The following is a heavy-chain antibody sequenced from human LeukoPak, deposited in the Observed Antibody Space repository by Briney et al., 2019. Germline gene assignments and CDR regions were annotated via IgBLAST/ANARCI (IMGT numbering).Heavy chain of an antibody. V-gene: IGHV4-31*03. Sequence: PSETLSLTCTVSGGSISSGGYYWSWIRQHLGKGLEWIGYIYYSGSTYYNPSLKSRVTISVDTSKNQFSLKLSSVTAADTAVYYCARHAYSFPHYFDYWGQGTLVTVSS. J-gene: IGHJ4*02. CDR1: GGSISSGGYY. CDR2: IYYSGST. D-gene: IGHD3-16*01. CDR3: ARHAYSFPHYFDY.